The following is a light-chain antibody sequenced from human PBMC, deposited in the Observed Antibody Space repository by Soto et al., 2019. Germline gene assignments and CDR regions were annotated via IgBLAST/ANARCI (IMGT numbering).Light chain of an antibody. CDR3: QQYNIYSWT. CDR2: KES. V-gene: IGKV1-5*03. J-gene: IGKJ1*01. CDR1: ESISTW. Sequence: DIQMTQSPSTLSASVGDRVTITCRASESISTWLAWCQQKPGKAPNLLIYKESSLESGVPDRFSGNGSGTEYTLTISSLQPDDFATYYCQQYNIYSWTFGQGTKVEIK.